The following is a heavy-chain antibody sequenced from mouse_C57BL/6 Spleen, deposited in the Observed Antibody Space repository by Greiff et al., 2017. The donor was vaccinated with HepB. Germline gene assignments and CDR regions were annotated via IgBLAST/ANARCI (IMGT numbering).Heavy chain of an antibody. J-gene: IGHJ3*01. CDR1: GYSITSGYY. Sequence: EVKLMESGPGLVKPSQSLSLTCSVTGYSITSGYYWNWIRQFPGNKLEWMGYISYDGSNNYNPSLKNRISITRDTSKNQFFLTLNSVTTEDTATYYCAREGFAYWGQGTLVTVSA. V-gene: IGHV3-6*01. CDR2: ISYDGSN. CDR3: AREGFAY.